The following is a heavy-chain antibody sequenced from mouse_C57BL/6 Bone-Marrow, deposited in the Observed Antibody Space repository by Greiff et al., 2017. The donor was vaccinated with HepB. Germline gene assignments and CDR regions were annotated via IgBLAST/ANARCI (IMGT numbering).Heavy chain of an antibody. Sequence: EVQVVESGGGLVQPKGSLKLSCAASGFSFNTYAMNWVRQAPGKGLEWVARIRSKSNNYATYYADSVKDRFTISRDDSESMLYLQMNNLKTEDTAMYYCVRPHDYDDAMDYWGQGTSVTVSS. CDR2: IRSKSNNYAT. D-gene: IGHD2-4*01. CDR3: VRPHDYDDAMDY. J-gene: IGHJ4*01. V-gene: IGHV10-1*01. CDR1: GFSFNTYA.